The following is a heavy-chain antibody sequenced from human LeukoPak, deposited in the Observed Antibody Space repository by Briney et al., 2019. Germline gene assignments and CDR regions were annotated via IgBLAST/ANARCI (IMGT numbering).Heavy chain of an antibody. J-gene: IGHJ4*02. V-gene: IGHV3-23*01. D-gene: IGHD4-23*01. CDR1: GITFSTYD. Sequence: GGSLRLSCAASGITFSTYDMSWVRQAPGKGLEWVSGISWSGGTTYYADSVKGRFTISRDNSRNTLYLQMNSLRAEDTAVYYCANQIYGGNSPFDYWGQGTLVTVSS. CDR3: ANQIYGGNSPFDY. CDR2: ISWSGGTT.